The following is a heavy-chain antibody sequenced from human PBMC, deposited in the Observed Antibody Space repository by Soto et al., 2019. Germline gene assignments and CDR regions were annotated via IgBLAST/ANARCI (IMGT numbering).Heavy chain of an antibody. Sequence: GGSLRLSCAASGFTFSSYSMNWVRQAPGKGLEWVSSISSSSSYIYYADSVKGRFTISRDNAKNSLYLQMNSLRAEDTAVYYCARDGRDGGSLDYWGQGTLVTVSS. CDR3: ARDGRDGGSLDY. CDR2: ISSSSSYI. J-gene: IGHJ4*02. V-gene: IGHV3-21*01. CDR1: GFTFSSYS. D-gene: IGHD2-15*01.